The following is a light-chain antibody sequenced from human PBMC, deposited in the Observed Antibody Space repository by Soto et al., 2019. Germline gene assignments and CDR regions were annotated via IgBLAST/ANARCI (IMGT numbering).Light chain of an antibody. J-gene: IGKJ3*01. CDR2: AAS. CDR3: LQYTTYPFT. CDR1: QGIRND. V-gene: IGKV1-6*01. Sequence: ATQMTQSPSSLSASVGDRVTITCRASQGIRNDLDWFQQKPGKAPKLLIYAASNLQSGVPARFSGSGSGTDFTLTISSLQPEDFATYYCLQYTTYPFTFGPGTKVDIK.